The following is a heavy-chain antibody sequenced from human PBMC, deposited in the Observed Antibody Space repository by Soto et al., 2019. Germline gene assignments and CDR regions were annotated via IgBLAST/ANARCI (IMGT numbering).Heavy chain of an antibody. J-gene: IGHJ4*02. V-gene: IGHV4-34*01. CDR1: GGSFSDNY. CDR2: IGPSGTT. D-gene: IGHD3-10*01. Sequence: QVQVQQWGAGLLKPSETLSLTCAVYGGSFSDNYWTWFRQPPGKGLEWIGEIGPSGTTKYIASLRSRATISVDTSKRHYSLKVTSVTGADTAVYYCVTSLWFGTQPEIWGQGALVTVSS. CDR3: VTSLWFGTQPEI.